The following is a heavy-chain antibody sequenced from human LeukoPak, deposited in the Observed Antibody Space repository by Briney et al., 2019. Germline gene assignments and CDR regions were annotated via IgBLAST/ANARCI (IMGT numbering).Heavy chain of an antibody. CDR1: GGSISSYY. CDR3: GRTEESGYSYRYFGYYYYMDV. D-gene: IGHD5-18*01. CDR2: IYYSGST. V-gene: IGHV4-59*01. J-gene: IGHJ6*03. Sequence: SETLSLTCTVSGGSISSYYWSWIRQPPGKGLEWIGYIYYSGSTHYNPSLKSRVTISVDTSKNQFSLKLSSVTAADTAVYYCGRTEESGYSYRYFGYYYYMDVWGKGTTVTVSS.